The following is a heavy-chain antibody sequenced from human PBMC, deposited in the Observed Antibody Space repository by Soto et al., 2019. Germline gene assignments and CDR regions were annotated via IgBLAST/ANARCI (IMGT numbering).Heavy chain of an antibody. D-gene: IGHD2-15*01. CDR1: GGSISSGGYY. Sequence: QVQLQESGPGLVKPSQTLSLTCTVSGGSISSGGYYWRWIRQHPGKGLEWVGYIYYSGSTYYNPSLKSRVNISVDASENPLSLKLSSVAAADTAVYYCARGRVLVVVASTRYWFGPWGQGTLVIVSS. CDR3: ARGRVLVVVASTRYWFGP. J-gene: IGHJ5*02. CDR2: IYYSGST. V-gene: IGHV4-31*03.